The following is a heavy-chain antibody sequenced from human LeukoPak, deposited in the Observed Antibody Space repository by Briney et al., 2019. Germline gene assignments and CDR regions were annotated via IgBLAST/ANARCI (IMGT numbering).Heavy chain of an antibody. J-gene: IGHJ3*02. CDR1: GGSFSGYY. Sequence: SETLSLTCAVYGGSFSGYYWSWIRQPPGKGPEWIGEINHSGSTNYNPSLKSRVTISVDTSKNQFSLKLSSVTAADTAVYYCARDAFDIWGQGTMVTVSS. CDR2: INHSGST. CDR3: ARDAFDI. V-gene: IGHV4-34*01.